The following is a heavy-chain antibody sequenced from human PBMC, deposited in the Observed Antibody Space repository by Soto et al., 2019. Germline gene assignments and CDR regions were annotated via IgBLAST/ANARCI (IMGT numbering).Heavy chain of an antibody. CDR3: ARPIGALSTTDFTY. V-gene: IGHV5-51*01. Sequence: GESLRISCKGSGYIFTDHCIVWVRQMAGKGLEWVGIICPGYSNIIYSPSVQGQVTISADKSISTAYLQWSSLKASDTAMYYCARPIGALSTTDFTYWGQGTLVTXSS. J-gene: IGHJ4*02. CDR1: GYIFTDHC. D-gene: IGHD3-22*01. CDR2: ICPGYSNI.